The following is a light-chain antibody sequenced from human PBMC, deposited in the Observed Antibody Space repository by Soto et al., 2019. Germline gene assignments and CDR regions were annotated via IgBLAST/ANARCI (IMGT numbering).Light chain of an antibody. V-gene: IGKV3D-15*01. CDR1: TSVTKN. J-gene: IGKJ1*01. Sequence: ILMKQSPATLALSLRERATLPXRASTSVTKNLTWYQQKPGXAARLIXXXLYXRATGIPASFSESGSGTEFNLTINSLKTEDFAVEYCQQYNNCPPTLTFGQGTKVDIK. CDR3: QQYNNCPPTLT. CDR2: XLY.